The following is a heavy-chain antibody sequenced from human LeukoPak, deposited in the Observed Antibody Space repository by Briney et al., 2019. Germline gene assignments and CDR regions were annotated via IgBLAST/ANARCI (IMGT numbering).Heavy chain of an antibody. V-gene: IGHV4-34*01. CDR2: INHSGST. J-gene: IGHJ3*02. Sequence: SETLSLTCAVYDGSFSGYYWSWIRQPPGKGLEWIGEINHSGSTNYNPSLKSRVTMSVDTSKNQFSLKLSSVTAADTAVYYCAKGTLTTSMKAFDIWGQGTMVTVSS. D-gene: IGHD1-1*01. CDR3: AKGTLTTSMKAFDI. CDR1: DGSFSGYY.